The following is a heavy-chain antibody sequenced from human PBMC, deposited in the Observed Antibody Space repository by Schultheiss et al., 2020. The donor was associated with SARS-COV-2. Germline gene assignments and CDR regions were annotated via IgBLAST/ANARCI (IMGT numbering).Heavy chain of an antibody. Sequence: ASVKVSCKASGYTFTSYGISWVRQAPGQGLEWMGWISAYNGNTNYAQKFQGRVTMTRDTSISTAYMELSRLRSDDTAVYYCARDLPSSSWFDPWGQGTLVTVSS. CDR1: GYTFTSYG. J-gene: IGHJ5*02. CDR3: ARDLPSSSWFDP. D-gene: IGHD6-13*01. CDR2: ISAYNGNT. V-gene: IGHV1-18*01.